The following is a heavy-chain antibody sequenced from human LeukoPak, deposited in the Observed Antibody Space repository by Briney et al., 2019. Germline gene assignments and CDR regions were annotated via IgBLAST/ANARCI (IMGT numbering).Heavy chain of an antibody. V-gene: IGHV5-51*01. J-gene: IGHJ3*02. CDR1: GYSFTSSW. D-gene: IGHD2-2*02. CDR2: IYPGDSDT. Sequence: GESLKISCQGSGYSFTSSWIGWVRQMPGKGLEWMGIIYPGDSDTRYSPSFQGQVTISADKSISTAYLQWSSLKASDTAMYYCARPYCSSTSCYMLDAFDIWGQGTMVTASS. CDR3: ARPYCSSTSCYMLDAFDI.